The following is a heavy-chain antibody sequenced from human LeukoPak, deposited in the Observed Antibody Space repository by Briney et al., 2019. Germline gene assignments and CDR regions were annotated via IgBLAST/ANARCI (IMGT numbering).Heavy chain of an antibody. V-gene: IGHV3-7*01. CDR1: GFTFSSNW. Sequence: QPGGSLRLSCAASGFTFSSNWMGWVRQAPGKGLEWVANINEAGNERYYGDSVTGLFTIARDNANKILDMQMNSLRGDGSAVYYCVRDDGSLIGRDWGQGTMVTASS. CDR2: INEAGNER. D-gene: IGHD2/OR15-2a*01. J-gene: IGHJ3*01. CDR3: VRDDGSLIGRD.